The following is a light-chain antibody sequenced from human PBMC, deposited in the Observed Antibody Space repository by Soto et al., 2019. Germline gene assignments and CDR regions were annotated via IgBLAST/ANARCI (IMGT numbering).Light chain of an antibody. CDR2: GAS. CDR3: QQHSHWPPWT. CDR1: ENVRTF. J-gene: IGKJ1*01. Sequence: EVVLTQSPATLSLSPGERATLSCRASENVRTFVDWYQQKPGQAPRLLIYGASNRATGIPARFSGSGSGTDFTLTIVNLEPEDFAVYYCQQHSHWPPWTFGQGTRVK. V-gene: IGKV3-11*01.